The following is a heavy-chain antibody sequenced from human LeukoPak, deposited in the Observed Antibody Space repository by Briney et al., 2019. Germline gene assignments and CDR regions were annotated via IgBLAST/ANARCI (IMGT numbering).Heavy chain of an antibody. CDR1: GESFSGFY. CDR2: INDSGST. J-gene: IGHJ6*03. V-gene: IGHV4-34*01. CDR3: ASLNRNYMDV. D-gene: IGHD2/OR15-2a*01. Sequence: SETLSLTCAVYGESFSGFYWSWIRQSPGKGLEWLGEINDSGSTNYNPPLKSRVVMSVDTSKKQFSLKLESVTAADTAVYYCASLNRNYMDVWGKGTTVTVSS.